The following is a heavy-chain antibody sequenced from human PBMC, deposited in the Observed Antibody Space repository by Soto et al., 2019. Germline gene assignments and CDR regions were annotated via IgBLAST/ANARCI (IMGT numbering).Heavy chain of an antibody. CDR1: GGSISSGGYY. CDR2: IYYSGST. CDR3: ARYEGDTSCYGAACFYMDV. J-gene: IGHJ6*03. D-gene: IGHD2-2*01. V-gene: IGHV4-31*03. Sequence: SSETLSLTCTVSGGSISSGGYYWSWIRQHPGKGLEWIGYIYYSGSTYYNPSLKSRVTISVDTSKNQFSLKLSSVTAADTAVYYCARYEGDTSCYGAACFYMDVWGKGTTVTVSS.